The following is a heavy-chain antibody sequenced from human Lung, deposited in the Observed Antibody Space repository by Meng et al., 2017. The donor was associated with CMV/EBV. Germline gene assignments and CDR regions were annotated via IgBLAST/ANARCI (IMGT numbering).Heavy chain of an antibody. J-gene: IGHJ4*02. CDR2: IGTAGDT. CDR1: GFTFSSND. V-gene: IGHV3-13*01. CDR3: ARARSPTHFDY. Sequence: GGSLRLSCAASGFTFSSNDMHWVRQTTGKGLEWVSAIGTAGDTYSIGSVKGRFIISREDAKNSVYLQMNGLRDGDTGLYYCARARSPTHFDYWGQGALVTVSS.